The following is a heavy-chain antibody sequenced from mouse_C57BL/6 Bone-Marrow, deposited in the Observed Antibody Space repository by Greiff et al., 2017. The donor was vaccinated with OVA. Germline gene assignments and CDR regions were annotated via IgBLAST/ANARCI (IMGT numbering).Heavy chain of an antibody. CDR1: GFSFTSYG. CDR3: ARNDGNFHFDY. J-gene: IGHJ2*01. V-gene: IGHV2-2*01. CDR2: IWSGGGT. Sequence: QVQLKQSGPGLVQPSQSLSITCTASGFSFTSYGVHWVRQSPGKGLEWLGVIWSGGGTAYNAAFISRLSISKDNSKCQVFFKMNSLQADDTAIYYCARNDGNFHFDYWGQGTTLTVSS. D-gene: IGHD2-1*01.